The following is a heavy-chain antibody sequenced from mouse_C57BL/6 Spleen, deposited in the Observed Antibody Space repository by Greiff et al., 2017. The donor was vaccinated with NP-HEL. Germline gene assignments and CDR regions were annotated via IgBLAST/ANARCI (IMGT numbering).Heavy chain of an antibody. V-gene: IGHV1-63*01. CDR3: ARSSYYSNPSYAMDY. D-gene: IGHD2-5*01. CDR2: IYPGGGYT. J-gene: IGHJ4*01. CDR1: GYTFTNYW. Sequence: QVQLKQSGAELVRPGTSVKMSCKASGYTFTNYWIGWAKQRPGHGLEWIGDIYPGGGYTNYNEKFKGKATLTADKSSSTAYMQFSSLTSEDSAIYYCARSSYYSNPSYAMDYWGQGTSVTVSS.